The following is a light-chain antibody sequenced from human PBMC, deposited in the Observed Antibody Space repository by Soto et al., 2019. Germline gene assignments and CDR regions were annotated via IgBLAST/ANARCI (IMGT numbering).Light chain of an antibody. V-gene: IGKV3-11*01. J-gene: IGKJ1*01. Sequence: EIVMTQSPATLSVSPGERVTLHCRASQSVSSYLAWYQQKPGQAPRLLIYDASNRATGIPARFSGSGSGTDFTLTISSLEPEDFAVYYCQQRSNWPRTFGQGTKVDIK. CDR2: DAS. CDR1: QSVSSY. CDR3: QQRSNWPRT.